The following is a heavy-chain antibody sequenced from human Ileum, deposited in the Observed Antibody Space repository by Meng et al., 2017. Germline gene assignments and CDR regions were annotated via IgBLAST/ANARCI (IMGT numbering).Heavy chain of an antibody. CDR3: ASARYDN. D-gene: IGHD3-22*01. CDR2: INHSGST. V-gene: IGHV4-34*01. Sequence: QVQLQQWGAGLLKPSETLSLTCVVYGGSFSANYWTWIRQPPGKGLEWIGEINHSGSTNYKLSLKSRVTISVDTSKKQFSLKLTSVTAADTAVYYCASARYDNWGQGTLVTVSS. J-gene: IGHJ4*02. CDR1: GGSFSANY.